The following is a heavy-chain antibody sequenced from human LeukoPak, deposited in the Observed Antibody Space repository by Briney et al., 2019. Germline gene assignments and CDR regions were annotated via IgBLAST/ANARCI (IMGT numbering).Heavy chain of an antibody. CDR3: AKDRGYCSGGSCLNWFDP. D-gene: IGHD2-15*01. CDR1: GFTFSSYA. J-gene: IGHJ5*02. V-gene: IGHV3-23*01. CDR2: ISGSGGST. Sequence: PGGSLRLSCAASGFTFSSYAMSWVRQAPGKGLEWVSAISGSGGSTYYADSVKGRFTISRDNSKNTLYLQMNSLRAEDTAVYYCAKDRGYCSGGSCLNWFDPWGQGTLVTVSS.